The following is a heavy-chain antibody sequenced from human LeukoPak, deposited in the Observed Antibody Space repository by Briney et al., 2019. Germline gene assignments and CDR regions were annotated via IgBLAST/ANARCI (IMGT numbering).Heavy chain of an antibody. V-gene: IGHV3-23*01. CDR2: MSGSGAGT. D-gene: IGHD3-22*01. J-gene: IGHJ4*02. CDR3: AKGKDTYNYDSSGYYFGEY. Sequence: PGGSLRLSCAASGFTFSSYAMSWVRQAPGKGLEWVSAMSGSGAGTYYADSVTGRFTISRDNSKNTLYLQMNSLRAEDTAVYYCAKGKDTYNYDSSGYYFGEYWGQGTLVTVSS. CDR1: GFTFSSYA.